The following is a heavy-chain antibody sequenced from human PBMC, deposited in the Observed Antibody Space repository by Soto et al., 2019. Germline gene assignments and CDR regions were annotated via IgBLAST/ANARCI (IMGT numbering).Heavy chain of an antibody. CDR1: GYTFTSYG. Sequence: SVKVSCKASGYTFTSYGISWVRQAPGQGLEWMGGIIPIFGTANYAQKFQGRVTITADESTSTAYMELSSLRSEDTAVYYCASTHRDYYYYYGMDVWGQGTTVTVSS. CDR2: IIPIFGTA. CDR3: ASTHRDYYYYYGMDV. J-gene: IGHJ6*02. V-gene: IGHV1-69*13.